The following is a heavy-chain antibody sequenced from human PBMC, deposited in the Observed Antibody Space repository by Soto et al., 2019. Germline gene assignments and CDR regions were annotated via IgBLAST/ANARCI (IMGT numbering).Heavy chain of an antibody. CDR3: ARYRNGDRYGMDV. J-gene: IGHJ6*02. D-gene: IGHD4-4*01. Sequence: QVQLQESGPGLVKPSETLSLTCTVSGGSVSSGSYYWSWIRQPPGKGLEWIGYIYYSGSTNYNPSLKSRVTISVDTSKNQFSLKLSSVTAADTAVYYCARYRNGDRYGMDVWGQGTTVTVSS. CDR1: GGSVSSGSYY. CDR2: IYYSGST. V-gene: IGHV4-61*01.